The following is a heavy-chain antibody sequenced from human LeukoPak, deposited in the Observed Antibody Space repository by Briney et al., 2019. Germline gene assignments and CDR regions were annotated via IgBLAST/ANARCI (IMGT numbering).Heavy chain of an antibody. V-gene: IGHV3-21*01. Sequence: GGSLRLSCAASGFTFSSYSMNWVRQAPGKGLEWVSSISSSSSYIYYADSVKGRFTISRDNAKNSLYLQMNSLRAEDTAVYYCARVQSYCSSTSCYPRDYYYGMGVWGQGTTVTVSS. D-gene: IGHD2-2*01. CDR1: GFTFSSYS. J-gene: IGHJ6*02. CDR2: ISSSSSYI. CDR3: ARVQSYCSSTSCYPRDYYYGMGV.